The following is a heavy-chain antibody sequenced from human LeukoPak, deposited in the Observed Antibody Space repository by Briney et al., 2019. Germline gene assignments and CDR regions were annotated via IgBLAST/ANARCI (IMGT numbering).Heavy chain of an antibody. CDR2: MSGSGDYT. V-gene: IGHV3-23*01. J-gene: IGHJ4*02. CDR3: AKDQKLRGYSYGSDY. CDR1: GFTFSNYA. Sequence: GGSLRLSCAASGFTFSNYAMSWVRQAPGKGLEWVSSMSGSGDYTYHADSVKGRLTISRDNSENTLYLQMNSLRAEDTAVYYCAKDQKLRGYSYGSDYWGQGTLVTVSS. D-gene: IGHD5-18*01.